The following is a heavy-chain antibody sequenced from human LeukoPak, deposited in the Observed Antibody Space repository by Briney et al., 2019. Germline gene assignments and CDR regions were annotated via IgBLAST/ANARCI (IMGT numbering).Heavy chain of an antibody. CDR2: INPNSGGT. CDR3: AVAYSYYDFWSGYYTGYYYYYMDV. CDR1: GCTFTGYY. V-gene: IGHV1-2*02. J-gene: IGHJ6*03. Sequence: ASVTVSCKASGCTFTGYYMHWVRQAPGQGLEWMGWINPNSGGTNYAQKFQGRVTMTRDTSISTAYMELSRLRSDDTAVYYCAVAYSYYDFWSGYYTGYYYYYMDVWGKGTTVTVSS. D-gene: IGHD3-3*01.